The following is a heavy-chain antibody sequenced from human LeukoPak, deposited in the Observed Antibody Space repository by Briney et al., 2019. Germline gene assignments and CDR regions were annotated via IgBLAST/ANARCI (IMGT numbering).Heavy chain of an antibody. D-gene: IGHD3-3*01. J-gene: IGHJ4*02. CDR1: GFTFSTYV. Sequence: PGGSLRLSCAASGFTFSTYVMNGFRQAPARGLAWDATVSGGAKYIFYADSVKVRFTISRDDSNNALYLQMHSLRAEDTALYYCASGPPFLKYFEYWGQGTLVTVSS. V-gene: IGHV3-23*01. CDR2: VSGGAKYI. CDR3: ASGPPFLKYFEY.